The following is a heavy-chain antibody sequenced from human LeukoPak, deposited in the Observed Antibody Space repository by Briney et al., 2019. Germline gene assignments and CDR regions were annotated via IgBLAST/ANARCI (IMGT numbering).Heavy chain of an antibody. V-gene: IGHV3-30*03. J-gene: IGHJ5*02. CDR1: GFTFSSYG. D-gene: IGHD5-18*01. CDR2: ISYDGSNK. Sequence: PGGSLRLSCAASGFTFSSYGMHWVRQAPGKGLEWVAVISYDGSNKYYADSVKGRFTISRDNAKNSLYLQMNSLRAEDTAVYYCARGGSDYGYQLQVDWFDPWGQGTLVTVSS. CDR3: ARGGSDYGYQLQVDWFDP.